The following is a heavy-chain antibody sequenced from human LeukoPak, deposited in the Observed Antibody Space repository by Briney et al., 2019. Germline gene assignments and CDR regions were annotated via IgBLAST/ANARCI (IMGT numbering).Heavy chain of an antibody. V-gene: IGHV1-18*01. CDR1: GYTFTSYG. Sequence: ASVKVSCTASGYTFTSYGISWVRQAPGQGLEWMGWISAYNGNTNYAQKLQGRVTMTTDTSTSTAYLELRSLRSDDTAVYYCARDYYGSRYFDYWGQGTLVTVSS. CDR2: ISAYNGNT. J-gene: IGHJ4*02. CDR3: ARDYYGSRYFDY. D-gene: IGHD3-10*01.